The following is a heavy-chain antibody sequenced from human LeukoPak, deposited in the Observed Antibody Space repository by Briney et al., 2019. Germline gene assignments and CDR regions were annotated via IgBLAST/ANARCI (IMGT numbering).Heavy chain of an antibody. CDR1: GFTFSNYG. V-gene: IGHV3-30*02. J-gene: IGHJ4*02. D-gene: IGHD5-18*01. Sequence: GGSLRLSCAASGFTFSNYGMHWVRQAPGKGLEWVAFIRYDGSSKYYADSVKGRFTISRDNSKNTLYLQMNGLRAEDTAVYYCAKAYNYEYLDYWGQGTLVTVSS. CDR3: AKAYNYEYLDY. CDR2: IRYDGSSK.